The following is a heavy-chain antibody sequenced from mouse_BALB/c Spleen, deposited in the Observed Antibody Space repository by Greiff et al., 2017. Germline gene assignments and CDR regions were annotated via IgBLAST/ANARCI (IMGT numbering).Heavy chain of an antibody. CDR3: APYDYDGCLDY. V-gene: IGHV5-17*02. CDR2: ISSGSSTI. Sequence: EVKLVESGGGLVQPGGSRKLSCAASGFTFSSFGMHWVRQAPEKGLEWVAYISSGSSTIYYADTMKGRFTISRDNPKNTLFLQMTSLRSEDTAMYYCAPYDYDGCLDYWGQGTTLTVSS. CDR1: GFTFSSFG. J-gene: IGHJ2*01. D-gene: IGHD2-4*01.